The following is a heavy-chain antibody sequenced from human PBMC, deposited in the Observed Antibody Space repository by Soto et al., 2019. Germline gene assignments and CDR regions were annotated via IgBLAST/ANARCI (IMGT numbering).Heavy chain of an antibody. V-gene: IGHV4-30-2*01. CDR2: FYHSGST. J-gene: IGHJ4*02. D-gene: IGHD4-17*01. CDR3: ATRDDYGDFHH. CDR1: GVSISSTDYS. Sequence: TLSIPCPDSGVSISSTDYSWRWILQPPGKGLEWIGYFYHSGSTYDNPSLKSRVTISIDRSKNQFSLHLASVTAADTAVYYCATRDDYGDFHHWGQGALVTVSS.